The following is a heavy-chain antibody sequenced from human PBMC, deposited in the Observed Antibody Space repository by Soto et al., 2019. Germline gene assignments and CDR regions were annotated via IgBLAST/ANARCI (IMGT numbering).Heavy chain of an antibody. CDR2: IGPESGAT. CDR3: GRGRSGQIVVFY. D-gene: IGHD1-26*01. V-gene: IGHV1-2*02. J-gene: IGHJ4*02. Sequence: LKVSCKASGYTFTGHYIHGVRQAPEQGPEWMGEIGPESGATRYAQKFQGRVTMTRDTSITTVYMELKNLSPDDTAVYYCGRGRSGQIVVFYWGQGTPVTVSS. CDR1: GYTFTGHY.